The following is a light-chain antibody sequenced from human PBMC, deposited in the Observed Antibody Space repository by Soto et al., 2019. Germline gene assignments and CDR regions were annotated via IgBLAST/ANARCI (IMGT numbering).Light chain of an antibody. CDR3: QHRGKWPRT. J-gene: IGKJ2*01. CDR1: QSVSSY. V-gene: IGKV3-11*01. CDR2: GAS. Sequence: EIVLTQSPATLSLSPGERATLSCRASQSVSSYLAWYQQKPGQAPRLLIYGASNRATGIPARFSGSGSGTDFRLTISSLEDEDVTVYYCQHRGKWPRTFGQGTKLEIK.